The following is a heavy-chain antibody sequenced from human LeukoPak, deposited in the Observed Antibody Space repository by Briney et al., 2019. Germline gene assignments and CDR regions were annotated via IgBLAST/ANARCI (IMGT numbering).Heavy chain of an antibody. J-gene: IGHJ4*02. Sequence: SVKVSCKASGGTFSSYAISWVRQAPGQGLEWMGRIIPILGIANYAQKFQGRVTITADKSTSTPYMELSSLRSKDTAVYYCARGVTYYDSSGYPYWGQGTLVTVSS. CDR3: ARGVTYYDSSGYPY. D-gene: IGHD3-22*01. V-gene: IGHV1-69*04. CDR1: GGTFSSYA. CDR2: IIPILGIA.